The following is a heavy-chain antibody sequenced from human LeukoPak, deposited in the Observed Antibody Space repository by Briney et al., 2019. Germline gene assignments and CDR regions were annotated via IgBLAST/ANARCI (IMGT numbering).Heavy chain of an antibody. V-gene: IGHV1-18*01. CDR3: ARTIMITFGGVIVIPDKLDY. J-gene: IGHJ4*02. CDR1: GYTFTSYG. CDR2: ISAYNGNT. Sequence: VASVKVSCKASGYTFTSYGISWVRQAPGQGLEWMGWISAYNGNTNYAQKLQGRVTMTTDTSTSTAYMELRSLRSDDTAVYYCARTIMITFGGVIVIPDKLDYWGQGTLVTVSS. D-gene: IGHD3-16*02.